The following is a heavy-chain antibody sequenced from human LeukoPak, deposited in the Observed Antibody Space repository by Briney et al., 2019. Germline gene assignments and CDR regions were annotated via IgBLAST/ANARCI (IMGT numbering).Heavy chain of an antibody. CDR3: ARAPSPSYDSSGYYYEAY. J-gene: IGHJ4*02. D-gene: IGHD3-22*01. CDR1: GGSISNGDHY. V-gene: IGHV4-31*03. CDR2: IYYSGST. Sequence: SETLSLTCTVSGGSISNGDHYWSWIRQHPGKGLEWIGHIYYSGSTYYNPSLKSRGIISVETSKNQFSLKLSSVTAADTAVYYCARAPSPSYDSSGYYYEAYWGQGTLVTVSS.